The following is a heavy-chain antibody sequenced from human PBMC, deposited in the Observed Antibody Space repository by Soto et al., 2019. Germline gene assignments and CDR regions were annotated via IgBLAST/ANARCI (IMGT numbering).Heavy chain of an antibody. CDR1: GGSFSGYY. CDR3: ARGLVVVVAASFWLDP. CDR2: INHSGST. Sequence: SETLSLTCAVYGGSFSGYYWSWIRQPPGKGLEWIGEINHSGSTNYNPSLKSRVTISVDTSKNQFSLKLSSVTAADTAVYYCARGLVVVVAASFWLDPWGQGTLVTVSS. J-gene: IGHJ5*02. D-gene: IGHD2-15*01. V-gene: IGHV4-34*01.